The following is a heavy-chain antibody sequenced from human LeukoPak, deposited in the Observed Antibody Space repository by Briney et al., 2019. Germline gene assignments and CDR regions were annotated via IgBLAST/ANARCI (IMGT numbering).Heavy chain of an antibody. CDR3: AKRPSDYGDYVTYFDY. D-gene: IGHD4-17*01. CDR2: ISDDGRNK. Sequence: GSLRLSCAASGFSFISYGMHWVRQAPGKGLEWVGVISDDGRNKKYADSVKGRFTISRDNSKDTLYLQMNSLRDEDTAVYYCAKRPSDYGDYVTYFDYWGQGALVTVSS. CDR1: GFSFISYG. J-gene: IGHJ4*02. V-gene: IGHV3-30*18.